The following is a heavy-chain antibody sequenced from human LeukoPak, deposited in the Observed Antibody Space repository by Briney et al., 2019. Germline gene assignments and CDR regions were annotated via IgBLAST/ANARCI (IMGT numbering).Heavy chain of an antibody. CDR1: GFSISDHY. Sequence: GGSLSLSCAASGFSISDHYMDWVRQAPGKGLEWVGRVRNKPNGYTTDYGTSVKGRFTISRDDSKNSLYLQMNSLTSEDTAVYYCTRVRHGDYFGYWGQGTLVSVSS. CDR2: VRNKPNGYTT. V-gene: IGHV3-72*01. J-gene: IGHJ4*02. CDR3: TRVRHGDYFGY. D-gene: IGHD4-17*01.